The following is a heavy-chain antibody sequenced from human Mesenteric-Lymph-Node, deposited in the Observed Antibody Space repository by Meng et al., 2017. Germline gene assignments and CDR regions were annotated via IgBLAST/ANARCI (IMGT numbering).Heavy chain of an antibody. CDR3: ARIASGPGDY. CDR1: GFTFSNYW. CDR2: IKPDGTGT. D-gene: IGHD6-6*01. J-gene: IGHJ4*02. V-gene: IGHV3-7*03. Sequence: GESLKISCAASGFTFSNYWMNWIRQVPGKGLECVANIKPDGTGTNYVDSVKGRFTISRDNAKNTLYLQMNSLRAEDTAVYYCARIASGPGDYWGQGTLVTVSS.